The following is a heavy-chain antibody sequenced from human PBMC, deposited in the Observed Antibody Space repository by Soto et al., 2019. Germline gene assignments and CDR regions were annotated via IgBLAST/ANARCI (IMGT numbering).Heavy chain of an antibody. V-gene: IGHV1-69*01. Sequence: QVQLVQSGAEVKKPGSSVKVACKASGGTFNTYIITWVRQAPGQGLEWMGGIIPSFGTANYAPKCRGRVPITADGATTTVYMEVSSVRSEDTAVYSCATVETPGGGPPAVPTPQAVVVWGEGTEVTVSS. D-gene: IGHD2-21*02. J-gene: IGHJ3*01. CDR3: ATVETPGGGPPAVPTPQAVVV. CDR1: GGTFNTYI. CDR2: IIPSFGTA.